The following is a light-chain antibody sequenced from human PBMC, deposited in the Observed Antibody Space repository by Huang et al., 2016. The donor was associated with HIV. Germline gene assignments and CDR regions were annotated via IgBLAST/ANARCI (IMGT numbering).Light chain of an antibody. CDR1: TRVISY. J-gene: IGKJ5*01. Sequence: EIVLTQSPDTLSLSPGERATLACRASTRVISYLAWYQQKPGQDPGLLIYDAANRATGIPARFSGSGSGTDFTLTISSLEPEDFAVYYCQQRSNLPPATFGQGTRLEIK. V-gene: IGKV3-11*01. CDR2: DAA. CDR3: QQRSNLPPAT.